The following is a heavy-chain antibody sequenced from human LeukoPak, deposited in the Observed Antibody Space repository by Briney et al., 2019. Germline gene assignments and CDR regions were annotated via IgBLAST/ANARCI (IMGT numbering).Heavy chain of an antibody. CDR2: VHLDGRT. CDR1: GGSVTSTNW. V-gene: IGHV4-4*02. CDR3: AREGGFYRPLDY. Sequence: PSETLSLTCDVSGGSVTSTNWWTWVRQPPGKGLEWIGEVHLDGRTNYNPSLKSRLIMSVALPENHTSLKLTSVTAADTAVYYCAREGGFYRPLDYSGQGTLVTVSS. J-gene: IGHJ4*02. D-gene: IGHD3-3*01.